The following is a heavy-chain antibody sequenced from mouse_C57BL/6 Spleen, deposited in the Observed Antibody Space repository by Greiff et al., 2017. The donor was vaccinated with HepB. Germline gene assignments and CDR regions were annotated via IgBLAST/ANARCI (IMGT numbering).Heavy chain of an antibody. D-gene: IGHD1-1*01. CDR2: INPGSGGT. V-gene: IGHV1-54*01. Sequence: QVQLKESGAELVRPGTSVKVSCKASGYAFTNYLIEWVKQRPGQGLEWIGVINPGSGGTNYNEKFKGKATLTADKSSSTAYMQLSSLTSEDSAVYFCARSHYYGSSYHFDYWGQGTTLTVSS. CDR3: ARSHYYGSSYHFDY. CDR1: GYAFTNYL. J-gene: IGHJ2*01.